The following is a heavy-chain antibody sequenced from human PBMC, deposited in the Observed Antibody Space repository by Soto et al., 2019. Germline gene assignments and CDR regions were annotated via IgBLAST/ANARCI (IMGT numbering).Heavy chain of an antibody. D-gene: IGHD5-18*01. Sequence: QVQLVQSGAEVKKPESSVKVSCKAPGGTFSTYAISWVQQAPEQGLEWMGGIIPMFGTANYAQRFQDRVTITADESTNTVYMELSSLRSEDTAVYFCASGIQLWLRRINNGYSGWGQGTLVTVSS. CDR2: IIPMFGTA. CDR3: ASGIQLWLRRINNGYSG. CDR1: GGTFSTYA. V-gene: IGHV1-69*12. J-gene: IGHJ4*02.